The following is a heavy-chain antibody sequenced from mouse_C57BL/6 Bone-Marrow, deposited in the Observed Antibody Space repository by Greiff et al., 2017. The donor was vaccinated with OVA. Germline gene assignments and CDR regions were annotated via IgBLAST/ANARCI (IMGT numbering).Heavy chain of an antibody. Sequence: DVMLVESGGGLVKPGGSLKLSCAASGFTFSSYAMSWVRQTPEKRLEWVATISDGGSYTYYPDNVKGRFTISRDNAKNNLYLQMSHLKSEDTAMYYCAREVALPAYYSKGFAYWGQGTLVTVSA. D-gene: IGHD2-5*01. CDR1: GFTFSSYA. J-gene: IGHJ3*01. V-gene: IGHV5-4*01. CDR3: AREVALPAYYSKGFAY. CDR2: ISDGGSYT.